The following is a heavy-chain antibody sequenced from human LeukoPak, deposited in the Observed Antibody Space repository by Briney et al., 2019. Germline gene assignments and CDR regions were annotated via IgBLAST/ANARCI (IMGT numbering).Heavy chain of an antibody. CDR3: ARARSLDYYDSSGYYRRYYFDY. D-gene: IGHD3-22*01. J-gene: IGHJ4*02. Sequence: ASVKVSCKASGYTFTGYYMHWARQAPGQGLEWMGWINPNSGGTNYAQKFQGRVTMTRDTSISTAYMELSRLRSDDTAVYYCARARSLDYYDSSGYYRRYYFDYWGQGTLVTVSS. V-gene: IGHV1-2*02. CDR1: GYTFTGYY. CDR2: INPNSGGT.